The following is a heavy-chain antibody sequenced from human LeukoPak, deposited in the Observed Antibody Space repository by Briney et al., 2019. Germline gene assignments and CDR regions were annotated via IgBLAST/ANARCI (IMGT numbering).Heavy chain of an antibody. J-gene: IGHJ3*02. CDR2: ISSSSSTI. V-gene: IGHV3-48*01. Sequence: PGGSLRLSCAASGFTFSTYSMNWVRQAPGKGLEWVSYISSSSSTIYYADSVKGRFTISRDNAKNSLYLQINSLRAEDMAVYFCARDYSSSSGKHAFDIWGQGTMVIVSS. CDR1: GFTFSTYS. CDR3: ARDYSSSSGKHAFDI. D-gene: IGHD6-13*01.